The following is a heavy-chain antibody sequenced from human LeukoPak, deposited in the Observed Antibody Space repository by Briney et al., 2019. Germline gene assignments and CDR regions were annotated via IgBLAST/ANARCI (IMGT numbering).Heavy chain of an antibody. J-gene: IGHJ6*02. CDR3: ARNEVGTTVYGMDV. Sequence: SETLSLTCTVSGVSISPYYWSWIRQPAGKGLEWIGRMSVSGTTNYNPSLKSRVTMSLDTSKNQFSLELSSVTAADTAVYYCARNEVGTTVYGMDVWGQGTTVTVSS. CDR2: MSVSGTT. V-gene: IGHV4-4*07. CDR1: GVSISPYY. D-gene: IGHD1-26*01.